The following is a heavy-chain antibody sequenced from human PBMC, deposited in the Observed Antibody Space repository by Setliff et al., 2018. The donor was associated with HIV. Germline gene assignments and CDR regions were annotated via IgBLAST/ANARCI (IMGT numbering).Heavy chain of an antibody. D-gene: IGHD1-1*01. CDR2: CSGDST. V-gene: IGHV3-48*01. Sequence: GGSLRLSCAASGFIFSGYTMGWVRQAPGKGLEWVSGCSGDSTYYADSVKGRFTISRDNAKNSLYLQMNSLRGEDTAVYYCARGRPTGYFDCWGQGTLVTVSS. CDR3: ARGRPTGYFDC. J-gene: IGHJ4*02. CDR1: GFIFSGYT.